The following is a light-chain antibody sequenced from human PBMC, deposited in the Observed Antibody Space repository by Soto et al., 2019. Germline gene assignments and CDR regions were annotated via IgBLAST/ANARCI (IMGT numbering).Light chain of an antibody. CDR1: SSDVGGYNY. CDR2: DVS. V-gene: IGLV2-14*01. Sequence: QSALTQPASVSGSPGQSITISCTGTSSDVGGYNYVSWYLQHPGKAPKLMIDDVSNRPSGVSNRFSGSKSGNTASLTISGLQAEDEADYYCSSYTSSSTPVVFGGGTQLTGL. CDR3: SSYTSSSTPVV. J-gene: IGLJ2*01.